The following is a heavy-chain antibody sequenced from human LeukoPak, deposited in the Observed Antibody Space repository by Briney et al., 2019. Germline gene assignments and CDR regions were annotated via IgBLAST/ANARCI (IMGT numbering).Heavy chain of an antibody. V-gene: IGHV3-23*01. CDR2: INGGGDST. J-gene: IGHJ4*02. Sequence: GGCLRLSRAASGFTFGSYYMSWVRQAPGKGLELVSAINGGGDSTHYADSVKGRFTISRDNSKNTLYLQMNSLRVEDTAVYYCVKDEPGSSWYNWGQGTLVTVSS. CDR3: VKDEPGSSWYN. CDR1: GFTFGSYY. D-gene: IGHD6-13*01.